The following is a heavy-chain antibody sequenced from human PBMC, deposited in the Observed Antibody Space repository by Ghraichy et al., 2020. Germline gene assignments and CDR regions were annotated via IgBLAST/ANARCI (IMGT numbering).Heavy chain of an antibody. V-gene: IGHV3-48*02. CDR2: ISSSSSTI. CDR1: GFTFSSYS. J-gene: IGHJ4*02. Sequence: GGSLRLSCAASGFTFSSYSMNWVRQAPGKGLEWVPYISSSSSTIYYADSVKGRFTISRDNAKNSLYLQMNSLRDEDTAVYYCARDMICCCSGGSCYPGTNDYWGQGTLVTVSS. CDR3: ARDMICCCSGGSCYPGTNDY. D-gene: IGHD2-15*01.